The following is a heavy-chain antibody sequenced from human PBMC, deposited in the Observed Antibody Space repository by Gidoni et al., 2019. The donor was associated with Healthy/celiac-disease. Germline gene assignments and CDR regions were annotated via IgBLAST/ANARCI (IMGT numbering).Heavy chain of an antibody. J-gene: IGHJ4*02. CDR1: GGTFSSYA. CDR2: IITIFGTA. CDR3: ARVPNPYRNYYDSSGYTN. Sequence: QVQLVQSGAEVKKPGSSVKVSCTASGGTFSSYAISWVRQAPGQGLEWMGGIITIFGTANDAQKFQGRVTITAEESTSTAYMELSSLRSEDTAVYYCARVPNPYRNYYDSSGYTNWGQGTLVTVSS. D-gene: IGHD3-22*01. V-gene: IGHV1-69*01.